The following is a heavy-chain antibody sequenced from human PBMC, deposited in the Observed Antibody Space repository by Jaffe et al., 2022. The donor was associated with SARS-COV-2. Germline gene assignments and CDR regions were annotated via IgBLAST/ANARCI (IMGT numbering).Heavy chain of an antibody. V-gene: IGHV3-15*01. Sequence: EVQLVESGGGLVKPGGSLRLSCAASGFTFSNAWMSWVRQAPGKGLEWVGRIKSKTDGGTTDYAAPVKGRFTISRDDSKNTLYLQMNSLKTEDTAVYYCTTDFTWIQLWLQDYWGQGTLVTVSS. D-gene: IGHD5-18*01. CDR2: IKSKTDGGTT. CDR3: TTDFTWIQLWLQDY. CDR1: GFTFSNAW. J-gene: IGHJ4*02.